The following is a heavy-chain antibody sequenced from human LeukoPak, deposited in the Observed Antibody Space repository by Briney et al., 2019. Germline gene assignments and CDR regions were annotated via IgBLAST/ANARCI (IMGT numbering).Heavy chain of an antibody. J-gene: IGHJ3*02. CDR1: GGAISSYY. V-gene: IGHV4-59*01. CDR2: IYYIGST. CDR3: AREVGSGSGSYDIDAFDI. Sequence: SETLSLTCTVSGGAISSYYWSWSRQPPGKGLEWIGYIYYIGSTNYNPSLKSRVTISVDTSKNQSSLKLSSVTAADTAVYYCAREVGSGSGSYDIDAFDIWGQGTMVTVSS. D-gene: IGHD3-10*01.